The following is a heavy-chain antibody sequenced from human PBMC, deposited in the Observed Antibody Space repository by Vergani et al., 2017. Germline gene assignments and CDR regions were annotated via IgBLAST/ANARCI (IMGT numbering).Heavy chain of an antibody. D-gene: IGHD1-26*01. Sequence: EVQLVESGGGLIQPGGSLRLSCAASGFTVSSTYMSWVRQAQGKGLEWVAVIYSGGSPYYSDSVKGRFTITMDNSKITLYLQMNSLIDEDAGVYYCSRGLEATWGQGTMVTVSS. CDR3: SRGLEAT. J-gene: IGHJ3*01. CDR2: IYSGGSP. CDR1: GFTVSSTY. V-gene: IGHV3-53*01.